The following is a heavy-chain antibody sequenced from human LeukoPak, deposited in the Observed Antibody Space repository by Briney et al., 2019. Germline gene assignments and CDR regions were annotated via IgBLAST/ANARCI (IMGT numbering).Heavy chain of an antibody. CDR2: ISSTSTYI. J-gene: IGHJ4*02. Sequence: GGSLRLSCAASGFTFDAYAMNWVRQAPGKGLEWVSSISSTSTYIYYADSVKGRFTISRDNAKNSLYLQMNSLRVEDTAVYYCAKATWAVVTNDYYFDYWGQGTLVTVSS. D-gene: IGHD4-23*01. V-gene: IGHV3-21*01. CDR3: AKATWAVVTNDYYFDY. CDR1: GFTFDAYA.